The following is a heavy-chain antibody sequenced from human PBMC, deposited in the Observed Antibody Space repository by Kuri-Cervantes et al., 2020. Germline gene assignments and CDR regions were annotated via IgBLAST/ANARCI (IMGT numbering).Heavy chain of an antibody. CDR1: GYTFTSYG. D-gene: IGHD3-22*01. CDR3: ARIPRFPMIVVVSPFDY. V-gene: IGHV1-18*01. CDR2: ISAYNGNT. Sequence: ASVKVSCKASGYTFTSYGIIWVRQAPGQGLEWMGWISAYNGNTNYAQKLQGRVTMTTDTSTSTAYMELRSLRSDDTAVYYCARIPRFPMIVVVSPFDYWGQGTLVTVS. J-gene: IGHJ4*02.